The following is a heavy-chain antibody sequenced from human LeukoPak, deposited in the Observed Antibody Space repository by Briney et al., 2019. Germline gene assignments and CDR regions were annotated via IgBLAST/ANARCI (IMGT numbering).Heavy chain of an antibody. CDR1: GFTFSNAW. J-gene: IGHJ4*02. CDR2: IKQDGSEK. V-gene: IGHV3-7*01. CDR3: AREMEPR. D-gene: IGHD1-1*01. Sequence: GGSLRLSCAASGFTFSNAWMNWVRQAPGKGLEWVANIKQDGSEKYYVDSVKGRFTISRDNAKNSLYLQMNSLRAEDTAVYYCAREMEPRWGQGTLVTVSS.